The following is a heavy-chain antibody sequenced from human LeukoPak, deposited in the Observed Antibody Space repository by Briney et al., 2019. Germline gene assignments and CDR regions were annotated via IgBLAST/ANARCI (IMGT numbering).Heavy chain of an antibody. D-gene: IGHD1-14*01. CDR1: GYSFTSYW. Sequence: GESLKISCKGSGYSFTSYWIGWVRQMPGKGLEWMGIIYPGDSDTRYSPSLQGQVTISADKSISTAYLQWSSLKASDSAMYYCARPHTLDRTTKYYFDYWGQGTLVTVSS. J-gene: IGHJ4*02. V-gene: IGHV5-51*01. CDR2: IYPGDSDT. CDR3: ARPHTLDRTTKYYFDY.